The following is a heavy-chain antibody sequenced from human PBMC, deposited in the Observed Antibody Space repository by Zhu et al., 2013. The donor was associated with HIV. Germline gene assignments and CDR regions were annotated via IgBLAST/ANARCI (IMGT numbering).Heavy chain of an antibody. CDR2: INPSGGST. V-gene: IGHV1-46*02. D-gene: IGHD7-27*01. Sequence: QVQLVQSGAEVKKPGASVKVSCKASGYIFNHYGITWVRQAPGQGLEWMGIINPSGGSTSYAQKFQGRVTMTRDTSTSTVYMEVSSLRSEDTAVYYCARGDSSGDSGYWGQGTLVTVSS. J-gene: IGHJ4*02. CDR1: GYIFNHYG. CDR3: ARGDSSGDSGY.